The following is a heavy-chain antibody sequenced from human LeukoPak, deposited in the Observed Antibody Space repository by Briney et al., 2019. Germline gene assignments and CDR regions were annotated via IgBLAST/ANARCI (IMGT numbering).Heavy chain of an antibody. J-gene: IGHJ4*02. CDR1: GFSFSSYG. V-gene: IGHV3-30*02. Sequence: GGSLRLPCAASGFSFSSYGMHWVRQAPGKGLEWVAFIRSDGSIEYYADSVKGRFTISRDNAKNTLYLQMNSLRAGDAALYYCAKDQPEAYFDYWGQGTLVTVSS. D-gene: IGHD1-14*01. CDR3: AKDQPEAYFDY. CDR2: IRSDGSIE.